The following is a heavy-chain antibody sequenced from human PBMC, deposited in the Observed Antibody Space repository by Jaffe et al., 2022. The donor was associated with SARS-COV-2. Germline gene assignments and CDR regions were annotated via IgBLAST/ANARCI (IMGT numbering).Heavy chain of an antibody. D-gene: IGHD3-22*01. J-gene: IGHJ4*02. Sequence: QLQLQESGPGLVKPSETLSLTCTVSGGSISSSSYYWGWIRQPPGKGLEWIGSIYYSGSTYYSPSLKSRVTISGDTSKNQVSLKLSSVTAADTAVYYCAKHQGVVVVTPFDSWGQGTLVTVSS. CDR1: GGSISSSSYY. V-gene: IGHV4-39*01. CDR3: AKHQGVVVVTPFDS. CDR2: IYYSGST.